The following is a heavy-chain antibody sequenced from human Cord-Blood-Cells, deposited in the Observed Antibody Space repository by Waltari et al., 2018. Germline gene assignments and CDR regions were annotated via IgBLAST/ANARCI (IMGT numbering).Heavy chain of an antibody. V-gene: IGHV1-69*04. CDR3: ARLHYYDSSGYYYWYFDL. CDR2: IIPILGIA. CDR1: GGTFSSYP. J-gene: IGHJ2*01. D-gene: IGHD3-22*01. Sequence: QVQLVQSGAAVKKPGSSVKVSCKASGGTFSSYPLSWVRQAPGKGLEWMGGIIPILGIANYAQKFQGRVTITADESTSTAYMELSSLRSEDTAVYYCARLHYYDSSGYYYWYFDLWGRGTLVTVSS.